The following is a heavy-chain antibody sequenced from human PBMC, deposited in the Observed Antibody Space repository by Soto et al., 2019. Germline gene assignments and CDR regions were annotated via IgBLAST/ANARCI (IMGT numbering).Heavy chain of an antibody. CDR1: GGSFSGYY. CDR2: INHSGST. D-gene: IGHD3-22*01. CDR3: ASLRQYYYDSSGYCYGSRSDY. J-gene: IGHJ4*02. V-gene: IGHV4-34*01. Sequence: QVQLQQWGAGLLKPSETLSLTCAVYGGSFSGYYWSWIRQPPGKGLEWIGEINHSGSTNYNPSLKSRVTISVDTSKNQFSLKLSSVTAADTAVYYCASLRQYYYDSSGYCYGSRSDYWGQGTLVTVSS.